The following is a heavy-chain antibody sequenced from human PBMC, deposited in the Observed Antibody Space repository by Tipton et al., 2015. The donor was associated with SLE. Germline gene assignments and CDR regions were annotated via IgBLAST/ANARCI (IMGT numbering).Heavy chain of an antibody. Sequence: QLVQSGAEVKKPGASVKVSCRASGYIFCTYGISWVRQAPGQGLEWMGWINPYNDNTDYVELLQGRVTMTTDTSTGTAYMELTSLNSDDTAIYYCARHPVAGYTYYMDVWGTGTTVTVSS. CDR3: ARHPVAGYTYYMDV. V-gene: IGHV1-18*01. J-gene: IGHJ6*03. CDR1: GYIFCTYG. D-gene: IGHD5-24*01. CDR2: INPYNDNT.